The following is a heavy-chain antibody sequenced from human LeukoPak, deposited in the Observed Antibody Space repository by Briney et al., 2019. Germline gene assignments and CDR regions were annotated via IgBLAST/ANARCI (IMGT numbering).Heavy chain of an antibody. CDR3: ARARLRYCSGGSCLEIYYYYYGMDV. CDR1: GFTFSNSA. V-gene: IGHV3-48*03. J-gene: IGHJ6*02. CDR2: ISSSGSTI. Sequence: QPGGSLRLSCAASGFTFSNSAMNWVRQAPGKGLEWVSYISSSGSTIYYADSVKGRFTISRDNAKNSLYLQMNSLRAEDTAVYYCARARLRYCSGGSCLEIYYYYYGMDVWGQGTTVTVSS. D-gene: IGHD2-15*01.